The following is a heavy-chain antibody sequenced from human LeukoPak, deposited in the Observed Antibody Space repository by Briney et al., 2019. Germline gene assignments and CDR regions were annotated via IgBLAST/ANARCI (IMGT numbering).Heavy chain of an antibody. Sequence: GASVKVSCKASGYTFTSYDINWVRQATGQGLEWMGWMNPNSGNTGYAQKFQGRVTITRNTSISTAYMELSSLRSEDTAVYYCARGPNTYYDFWSGYYRGSYYYYYMDVWGKGTTVTVFS. CDR3: ARGPNTYYDFWSGYYRGSYYYYYMDV. D-gene: IGHD3-3*01. J-gene: IGHJ6*03. CDR1: GYTFTSYD. V-gene: IGHV1-8*03. CDR2: MNPNSGNT.